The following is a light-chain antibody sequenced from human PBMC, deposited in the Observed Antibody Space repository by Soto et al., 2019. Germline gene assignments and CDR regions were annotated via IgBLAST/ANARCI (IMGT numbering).Light chain of an antibody. J-gene: IGKJ4*01. CDR1: QRISNY. CDR2: AAS. Sequence: DIQMTQSPSSLSASVGDRVTITCRASQRISNYVNWYQQKPGKAPNLLICAASSLQSGVPSRFSGSGSGTDFALTISSLQPEDFATYYCQQTYSHPSSLTFGGGTRVEIK. V-gene: IGKV1-39*01. CDR3: QQTYSHPSSLT.